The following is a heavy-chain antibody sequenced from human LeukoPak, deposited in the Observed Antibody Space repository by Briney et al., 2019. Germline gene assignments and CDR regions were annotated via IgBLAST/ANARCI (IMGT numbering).Heavy chain of an antibody. CDR3: ARDRSLAEGFNYFDY. D-gene: IGHD5-24*01. V-gene: IGHV3-30*04. J-gene: IGHJ4*02. CDR1: GFILSRFSSLA. Sequence: AGGSLRLSCAASGFILSRFSSLAMHWVRQAPGKGLEWVAVISYDGNHSLYADSVKGRFTVSRDNSKDTLYLQMNSLRAEDTAVYYCARDRSLAEGFNYFDYWGQGTLVTVS. CDR2: ISYDGNHS.